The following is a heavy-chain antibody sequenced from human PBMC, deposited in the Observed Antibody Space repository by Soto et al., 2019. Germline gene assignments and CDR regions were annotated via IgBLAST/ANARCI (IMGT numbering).Heavy chain of an antibody. V-gene: IGHV3-48*03. D-gene: IGHD1-1*01. Sequence: PGGSLRLSCAASGFTFSAFEMNWVRQAPGKGLEWLSYIYNSGSTMTYADSVKGRFAISRDNAKNSLYLEMYSLRAEDTAVYYCERESGGTGLDVWGQGTRVTVSS. CDR1: GFTFSAFE. CDR3: ERESGGTGLDV. CDR2: IYNSGSTM. J-gene: IGHJ6*02.